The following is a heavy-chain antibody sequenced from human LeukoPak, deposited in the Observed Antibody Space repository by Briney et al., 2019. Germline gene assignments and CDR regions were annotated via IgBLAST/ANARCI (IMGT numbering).Heavy chain of an antibody. Sequence: GGSLSLSCAASGFIFSSYAMSWVRQAPGKGLEWVSAISGSGGSTYYADSVKGRFTISRDHSKNTLYLQMNSLRPEDPAIYYCAKDTLPRASTFFGAGDYWGQGTLVTVSS. V-gene: IGHV3-23*01. CDR2: ISGSGGST. CDR1: GFIFSSYA. CDR3: AKDTLPRASTFFGAGDY. J-gene: IGHJ4*02. D-gene: IGHD3-3*01.